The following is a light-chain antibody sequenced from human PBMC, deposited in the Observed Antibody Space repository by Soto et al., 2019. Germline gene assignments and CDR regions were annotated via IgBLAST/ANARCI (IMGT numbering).Light chain of an antibody. CDR2: DVS. Sequence: QSALTQPPSASGSPGQSVTISCTGSSSDVGGYNYVSWYQQHPGKAPKLMIYDVSKRPSGVPDRFSGSKSGNTASLTVSGLQAEDEADYYCSSYVGSNIVVFGGGTKLTVL. CDR3: SSYVGSNIVV. V-gene: IGLV2-8*01. CDR1: SSDVGGYNY. J-gene: IGLJ2*01.